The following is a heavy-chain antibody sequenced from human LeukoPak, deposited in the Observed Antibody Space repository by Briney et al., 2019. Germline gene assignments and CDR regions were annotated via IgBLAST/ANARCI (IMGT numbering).Heavy chain of an antibody. CDR3: AREASGGYGEALDY. CDR2: IIPILGIA. CDR1: GYTFTSYD. D-gene: IGHD5-12*01. V-gene: IGHV1-69*04. Sequence: ASVKVSCKASGYTFTSYDISWVRQAPGQGLEWMGRIIPILGIANYAQKFQGRVTITADKSTSTAYMELSSLRSEDTAVYYCAREASGGYGEALDYWGQGTLVTVSS. J-gene: IGHJ4*02.